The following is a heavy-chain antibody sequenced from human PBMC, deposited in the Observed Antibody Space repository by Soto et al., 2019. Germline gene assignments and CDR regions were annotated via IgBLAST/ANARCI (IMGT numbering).Heavy chain of an antibody. Sequence: ASVKVSCKPSGYTFTSNWIHWVRRAPGQGLEWMAVINPSGTITNYAPKFQGRVTVTSDPSTSTVYMDLSSLTSEETAVYYCGRDNSIYSYGAWWIDPWGQGTLVTVSS. CDR2: INPSGTIT. CDR1: GYTFTSNW. V-gene: IGHV1-46*01. CDR3: GRDNSIYSYGAWWIDP. D-gene: IGHD4-4*01. J-gene: IGHJ5*02.